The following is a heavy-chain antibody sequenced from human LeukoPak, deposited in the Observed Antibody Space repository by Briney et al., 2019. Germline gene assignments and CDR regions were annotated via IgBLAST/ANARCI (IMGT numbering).Heavy chain of an antibody. CDR1: GFTFSSYS. Sequence: GGSLRLSCAASGFTFSSYSMNWVRQAPGKGLEWVSSISSSSSYIYYADSVKGRFTISRDNAKNSLYLQMNSLRAEDTAVYYCARGTRRFLEWLLGHGMDVWGQGTTVTVSS. CDR2: ISSSSSYI. CDR3: ARGTRRFLEWLLGHGMDV. D-gene: IGHD3-3*01. V-gene: IGHV3-21*01. J-gene: IGHJ6*02.